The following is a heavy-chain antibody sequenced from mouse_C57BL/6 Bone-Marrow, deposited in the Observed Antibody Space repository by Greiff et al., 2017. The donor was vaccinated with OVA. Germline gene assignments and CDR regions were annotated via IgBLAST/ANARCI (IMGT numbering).Heavy chain of an antibody. D-gene: IGHD2-2*01. Sequence: DVKLVESGGGLVKPGGSLKLSCAASGFTFSDYGMHWVRQAPEQGLEWVAYISSGSSTTYYADTVKGRFTISRDNAKNTLFLQMTSLRSEDTAMDDCASPMVTAGGAWFAYWGQGTLVTVSA. CDR1: GFTFSDYG. J-gene: IGHJ3*01. CDR2: ISSGSSTT. V-gene: IGHV5-17*01. CDR3: ASPMVTAGGAWFAY.